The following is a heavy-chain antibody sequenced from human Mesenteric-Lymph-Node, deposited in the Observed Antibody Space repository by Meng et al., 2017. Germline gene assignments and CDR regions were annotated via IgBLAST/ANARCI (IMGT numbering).Heavy chain of an antibody. Sequence: GESLKISCAASGFTFSSYAMHWVRQAPGKGLEWVAVISYDGSNKYYADSVKGRFTISRDNSKNTLYLQMNSLRAEDTAVYYCARAHPNTLGIPDYWGQGTLVTVSS. CDR1: GFTFSSYA. CDR2: ISYDGSNK. V-gene: IGHV3-30*04. CDR3: ARAHPNTLGIPDY. J-gene: IGHJ4*02. D-gene: IGHD7-27*01.